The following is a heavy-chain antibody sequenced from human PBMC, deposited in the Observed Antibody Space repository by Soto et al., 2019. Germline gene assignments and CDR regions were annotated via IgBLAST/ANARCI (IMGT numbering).Heavy chain of an antibody. CDR3: AKFFVETWSNSCWPWSFHY. V-gene: IGHV3-23*01. Sequence: EVQLLESGGGLVQPGRSLRLSCAASGFTFSNYAMSWVRKAPGTVLDWVSAISGSGGTTYYADSVKGRFTISRDKSKKTLFLEINSLRAEDAAVYYCAKFFVETWSNSCWPWSFHYWGQGTLVTVSS. CDR2: ISGSGGTT. CDR1: GFTFSNYA. J-gene: IGHJ4*02. D-gene: IGHD2-2*01.